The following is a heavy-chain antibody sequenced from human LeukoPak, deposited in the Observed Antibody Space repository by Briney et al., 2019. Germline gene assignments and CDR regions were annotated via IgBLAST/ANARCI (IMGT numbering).Heavy chain of an antibody. V-gene: IGHV3-48*03. Sequence: GGSLRLSCAASGFTFSSYEMNWVRQAPGKGLEWVSYISSSGSTIYYADSVKGRFTISRDNAKNSLYLQMNSLRAEDTAAYYCARVLAVAVALDYWGQGTLVTVSS. CDR3: ARVLAVAVALDY. J-gene: IGHJ4*02. CDR1: GFTFSSYE. CDR2: ISSSGSTI. D-gene: IGHD6-19*01.